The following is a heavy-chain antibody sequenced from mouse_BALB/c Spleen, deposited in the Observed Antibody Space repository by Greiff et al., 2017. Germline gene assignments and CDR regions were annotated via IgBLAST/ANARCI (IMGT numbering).Heavy chain of an antibody. Sequence: EVQLVESGGGLVQPGGSMKLSCVASGFTFSNYWMNWVRQSPEKGLEWVAEIRLKSNNYATHYAESVKGRFTISRDDSKSSVYLQMNNLRAEDTGIYYCTTLTGYYFDYWGQGTTLTVSS. J-gene: IGHJ2*01. D-gene: IGHD4-1*01. CDR3: TTLTGYYFDY. CDR2: IRLKSNNYAT. CDR1: GFTFSNYW. V-gene: IGHV6-6*02.